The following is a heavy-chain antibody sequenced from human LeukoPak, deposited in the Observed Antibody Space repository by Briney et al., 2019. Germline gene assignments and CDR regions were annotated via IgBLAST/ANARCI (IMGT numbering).Heavy chain of an antibody. D-gene: IGHD5-24*01. V-gene: IGHV3-23*01. Sequence: PGGSLRLSCAASGFTFSSYAMSWVRQAPGKGLEWVSAISGSGGSTYYADSVKGRFTISRDNAKNSLYLQMNSLRAEDTAVYYCARGWQGDYFDYWGQGTLVTVSS. CDR2: ISGSGGST. CDR3: ARGWQGDYFDY. J-gene: IGHJ4*02. CDR1: GFTFSSYA.